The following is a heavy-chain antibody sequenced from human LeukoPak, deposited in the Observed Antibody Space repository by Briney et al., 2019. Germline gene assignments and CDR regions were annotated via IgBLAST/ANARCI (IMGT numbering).Heavy chain of an antibody. CDR2: IFYGGST. Sequence: PSETLSLTCTVSGGSISGYYWSWLRQPPGKGLECIGYIFYGGSTNYNPSLKSRGTISVDTCKNQLYLKLRSVTAADTAVYYCARRYFYWSTFDYWGQGTLVTVSS. CDR3: ARRYFYWSTFDY. J-gene: IGHJ4*02. CDR1: GGSISGYY. D-gene: IGHD3-9*01. V-gene: IGHV4-59*08.